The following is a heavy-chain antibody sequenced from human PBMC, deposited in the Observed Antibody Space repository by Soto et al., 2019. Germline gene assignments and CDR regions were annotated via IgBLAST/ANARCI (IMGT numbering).Heavy chain of an antibody. CDR2: IYYSGST. CDR3: AREGSYSSGENWFDP. J-gene: IGHJ5*02. V-gene: IGHV4-59*01. CDR1: GGSISSFY. Sequence: SETLSLTCTVSGGSISSFYWSWIRQPPGKGLEWIGYIYYSGSTNYNPSLKSRVTISVDTSKNQFSLKLSPVTAADTAVYYCAREGSYSSGENWFDPWGQGTLVTVSS. D-gene: IGHD6-25*01.